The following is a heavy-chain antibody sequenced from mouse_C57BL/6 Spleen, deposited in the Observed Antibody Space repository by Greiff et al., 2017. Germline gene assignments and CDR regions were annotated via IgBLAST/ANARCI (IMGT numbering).Heavy chain of an antibody. J-gene: IGHJ1*03. Sequence: EVQLQQSGPELVKPGASVKISCKASGYTFTDYYMNWVKQSHGKSLEWIGDINPNNGGTSYNQKFKGKATLTVDKSSSTAYMELRSLTSEDSAVYYCARWVLRSWYFDVWGTGTTVTVSS. CDR2: INPNNGGT. D-gene: IGHD1-1*01. CDR1: GYTFTDYY. CDR3: ARWVLRSWYFDV. V-gene: IGHV1-26*01.